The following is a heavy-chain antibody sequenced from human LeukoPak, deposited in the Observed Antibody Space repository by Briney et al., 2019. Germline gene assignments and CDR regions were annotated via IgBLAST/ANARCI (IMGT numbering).Heavy chain of an antibody. D-gene: IGHD3-10*01. CDR2: IYTSGST. Sequence: PSETLSLTCTVSGGSISSYYWSWLRQPAGKGLEWIGRIYTSGSTNYNPSLKSRVTMSVDTSKNQFSLKLSSVTAADTAVYYCARGRYYGSGSYYIVDYWGQGTLVTVSS. CDR1: GGSISSYY. J-gene: IGHJ4*02. CDR3: ARGRYYGSGSYYIVDY. V-gene: IGHV4-4*07.